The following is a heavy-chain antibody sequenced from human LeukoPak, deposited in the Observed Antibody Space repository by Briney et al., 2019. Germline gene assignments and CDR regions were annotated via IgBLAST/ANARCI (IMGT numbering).Heavy chain of an antibody. CDR3: AIDPNPPGYSSSWYQAHLFDS. CDR1: GFTFSSNA. Sequence: PGGSLRLSCAASGFTFSSNAMSWVRQAPGKGLEWVSAISGSGSSTYYADSVKGRFTISRDNSKNTLYLQMNSLRAEDTAVYYCAIDPNPPGYSSSWYQAHLFDSWGQGTLVTVSS. CDR2: ISGSGSST. J-gene: IGHJ4*02. D-gene: IGHD6-13*01. V-gene: IGHV3-23*01.